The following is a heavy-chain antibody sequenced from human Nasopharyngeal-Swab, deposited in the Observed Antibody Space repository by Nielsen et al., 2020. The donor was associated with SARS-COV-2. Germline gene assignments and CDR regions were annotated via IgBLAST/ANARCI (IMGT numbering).Heavy chain of an antibody. CDR2: IWYDGSNK. J-gene: IGHJ5*02. D-gene: IGHD6-6*01. CDR3: ARDSSSVLWFDP. Sequence: GESLKISCAASGFTFSNYGMHWVRQAPGKGLEWVAVIWYDGSNKYYADSVKGRFTISRDNSKNTLYLQMNSLRAEDTAVYYCARDSSSVLWFDPWGQGTLVTVSS. CDR1: GFTFSNYG. V-gene: IGHV3-33*01.